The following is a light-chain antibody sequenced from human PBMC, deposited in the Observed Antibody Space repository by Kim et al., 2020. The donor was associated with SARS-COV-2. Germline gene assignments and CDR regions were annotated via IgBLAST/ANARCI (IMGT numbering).Light chain of an antibody. J-gene: IGKJ2*01. CDR2: AAS. V-gene: IGKV1-12*01. Sequence: ASVGDRVTIPCQASQAIISLLAWYQQKPGKAPKLLIYAASSLQSGVPSRFSGSGSGTDFTLTISSLQPEDFATYYCQQANSFPMYTFGQGTKLEI. CDR1: QAIISL. CDR3: QQANSFPMYT.